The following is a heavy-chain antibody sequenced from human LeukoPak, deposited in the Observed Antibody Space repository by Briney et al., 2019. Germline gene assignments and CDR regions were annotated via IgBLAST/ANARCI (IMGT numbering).Heavy chain of an antibody. CDR3: TRDHRYSGGGRYFDY. V-gene: IGHV3-74*01. Sequence: PGGSLRLSCAASGFTFSSYWMHWVRQAPGKGLVWVSRISTDGSSTSYADSVKGRFTISRDNAKNTLYLQTNSLRAEDTAVYYCTRDHRYSGGGRYFDYWGQGTLVTVSS. CDR1: GFTFSSYW. CDR2: ISTDGSST. J-gene: IGHJ4*02. D-gene: IGHD5-12*01.